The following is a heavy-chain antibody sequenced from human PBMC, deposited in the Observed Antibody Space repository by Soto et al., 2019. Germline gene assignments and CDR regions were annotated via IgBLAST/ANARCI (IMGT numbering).Heavy chain of an antibody. Sequence: LXLTCTVSCYSISIGSYWAWIRQPPGKGPEWIASIYHGGTTFYNPSLKSRITISVDTSNNQFSLKLTSVTAADTAVYYCARVHVMVVAGSTFDYWGHGTLVTVS. CDR2: IYHGGTT. CDR1: CYSISIGSY. J-gene: IGHJ4*01. D-gene: IGHD6-19*01. CDR3: ARVHVMVVAGSTFDY. V-gene: IGHV4-38-2*02.